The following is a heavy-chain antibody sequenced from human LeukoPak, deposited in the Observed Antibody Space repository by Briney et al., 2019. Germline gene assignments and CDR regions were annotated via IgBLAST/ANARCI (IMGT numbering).Heavy chain of an antibody. D-gene: IGHD3-10*01. CDR1: GFTFSSYD. CDR3: ARARFYGSGWLRAFDI. Sequence: GGSLRLSCAASGFTFSSYDMHWVRQATGKGLEWVSAIGTAGDTYYPGSVKGRFTISGENAKNSLYLQMNSLRAGDTAVYYCARARFYGSGWLRAFDIWGQGTMVTVSS. V-gene: IGHV3-13*01. CDR2: IGTAGDT. J-gene: IGHJ3*02.